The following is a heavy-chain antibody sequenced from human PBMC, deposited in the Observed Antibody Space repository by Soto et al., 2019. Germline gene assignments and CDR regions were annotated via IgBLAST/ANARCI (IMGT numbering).Heavy chain of an antibody. J-gene: IGHJ5*02. CDR2: IYYSRST. CDR3: ARSAFP. CDR1: GGSISSYY. Sequence: PLETLSLTCTGSGGSISSYYWSWIRQHPGKGLEWIGYIYYSRSTNYNPSLKSRVTISLDTSKNQFSLKLTSVTAADTAVYYCARSAFPWGQGTLVIVSS. V-gene: IGHV4-59*12.